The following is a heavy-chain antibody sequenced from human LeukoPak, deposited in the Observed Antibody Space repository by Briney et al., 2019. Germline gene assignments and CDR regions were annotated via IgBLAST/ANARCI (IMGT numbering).Heavy chain of an antibody. J-gene: IGHJ3*02. CDR3: ARTYDFGRGPPGDAFDN. CDR1: GFTFTIFG. D-gene: IGHD3-3*01. Sequence: GGSLRLSCAASGFTFTIFGLNWVRQAPGKVLEWVSYIDARSGITYYADSVQGRFTISRDNAQESVFLQMNSLRADDTVVYYCARTYDFGRGPPGDAFDNWGPGTLVTVSS. V-gene: IGHV3-48*01. CDR2: IDARSGIT.